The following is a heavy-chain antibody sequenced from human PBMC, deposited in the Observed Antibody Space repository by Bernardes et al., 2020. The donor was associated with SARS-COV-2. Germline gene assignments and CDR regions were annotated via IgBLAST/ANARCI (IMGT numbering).Heavy chain of an antibody. J-gene: IGHJ4*02. D-gene: IGHD5-12*01. CDR1: GFPFRNYW. Sequence: GGSLRLSCAVSGFPFRNYWMHWVRQVPGKGLVWVARISGDGTSFSDGGRTGYADPVKGRFTISRDNVRNKVSLQMNSLRADDTAIYYCASSYDSGSMGYWGQGILVTVSS. CDR2: ISGDGTSFSDGGRT. V-gene: IGHV3-74*01. CDR3: ASSYDSGSMGY.